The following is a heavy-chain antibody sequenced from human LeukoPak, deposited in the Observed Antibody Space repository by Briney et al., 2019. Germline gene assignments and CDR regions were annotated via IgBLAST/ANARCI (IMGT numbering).Heavy chain of an antibody. CDR3: ARVGYDILTGYLNWFDP. Sequence: SETLSLTCTVSGSMYNYYWSWIRQPPGKGLEWIGYIYYSGSTNYNPSLKSRVTISVDTSKNQFSLKLSSVTAADTAVYYCARVGYDILTGYLNWFDPWGQGTLVTVSS. CDR2: IYYSGST. D-gene: IGHD3-9*01. J-gene: IGHJ5*02. V-gene: IGHV4-59*08. CDR1: GSMYNYY.